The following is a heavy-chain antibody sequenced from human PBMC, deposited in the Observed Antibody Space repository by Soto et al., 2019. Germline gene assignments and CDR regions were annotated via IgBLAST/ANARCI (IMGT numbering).Heavy chain of an antibody. V-gene: IGHV3-30-3*01. CDR3: ARAQLLPDDAFDA. Sequence: GGSLRLSCAASGFTFSSYAMHWVRQAPGKGLEWVAVISYDGSNKYYADSVKGRFTISRDNAENTLFLQMSGLRAEDTAVYYCARAQLLPDDAFDAWGRGTVVTVSS. CDR1: GFTFSSYA. CDR2: ISYDGSNK. D-gene: IGHD2-2*01. J-gene: IGHJ3*01.